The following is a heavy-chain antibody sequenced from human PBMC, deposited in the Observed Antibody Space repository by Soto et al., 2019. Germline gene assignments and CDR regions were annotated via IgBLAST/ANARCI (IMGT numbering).Heavy chain of an antibody. V-gene: IGHV4-30-2*05. CDR2: IYHSGST. Sequence: PSETLSLTCAVSGGSISSGGYSWSWIRQPPGKGLEWIGYIYHSGSTYYNPSLKSRVTISVDTSKNQFSLKLSSVTAADTAVYYCARGIDGYNRYYFDYWGQGTLVTVSS. J-gene: IGHJ4*02. CDR3: ARGIDGYNRYYFDY. CDR1: GGSISSGGYS. D-gene: IGHD5-12*01.